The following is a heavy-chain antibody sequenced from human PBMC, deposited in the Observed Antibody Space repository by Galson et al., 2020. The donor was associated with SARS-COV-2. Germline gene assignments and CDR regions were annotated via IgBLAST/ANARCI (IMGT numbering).Heavy chain of an antibody. D-gene: IGHD2-15*01. CDR2: ISSRGSTI. J-gene: IGHJ4*02. V-gene: IGHV3-11*01. Sequence: GETLRLSCTASGFTISNYNMSWIRKAPRKGLERVSYISSRGSTIFYADSAKSRFTISRDNASNSLYLQMNSLRAGDTAVYYCSRCCSGGSCFRESFEHWGQGTLVTVSS. CDR1: GFTISNYN. CDR3: SRCCSGGSCFRESFEH.